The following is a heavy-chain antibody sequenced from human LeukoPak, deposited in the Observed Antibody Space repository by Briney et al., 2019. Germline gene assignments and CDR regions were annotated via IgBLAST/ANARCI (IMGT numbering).Heavy chain of an antibody. D-gene: IGHD2-2*02. V-gene: IGHV7-4-1*02. J-gene: IGHJ6*02. CDR2: INTNTGNP. CDR1: GGTFSSYA. Sequence: ASVEVSCKASGGTFSSYAISWVRQAPGQGLEWMGWINTNTGNPTYAQGFTGRFVFSLDTSVSTAYLQISSLKAEDTAVYYCARTRSDIVVIPAAILYYYYGMDVWGQGTTVTVSS. CDR3: ARTRSDIVVIPAAILYYYYGMDV.